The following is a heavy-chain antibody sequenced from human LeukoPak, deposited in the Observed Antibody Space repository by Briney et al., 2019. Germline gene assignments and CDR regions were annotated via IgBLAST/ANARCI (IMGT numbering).Heavy chain of an antibody. CDR1: GFTFSQYW. Sequence: GGSLRLSCAASGFTFSQYWMSWVRQAPGKGLKWVANIKPDGSEKHYVDSVKGRFTISRDNAKSSLYLQMNSLRAEDTAVYYCARDQVGPEDWGQGTLVTVSS. D-gene: IGHD1-26*01. V-gene: IGHV3-7*01. CDR2: IKPDGSEK. CDR3: ARDQVGPED. J-gene: IGHJ4*02.